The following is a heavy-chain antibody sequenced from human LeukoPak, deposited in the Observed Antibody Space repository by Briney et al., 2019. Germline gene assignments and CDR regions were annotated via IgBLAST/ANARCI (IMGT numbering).Heavy chain of an antibody. CDR3: ARDGAVAGKSPNWFDP. CDR1: GGSISSSSYY. Sequence: PSETLSLTCTVSGGSISSSSYYWGWIRQPPGKGLEWIGSIYYSGSTYYNPSLKSRVTISVDTSKNQFSLKLSSVTAADTAVYYCARDGAVAGKSPNWFDPWGQGTLVTVSS. CDR2: IYYSGST. D-gene: IGHD6-19*01. V-gene: IGHV4-39*07. J-gene: IGHJ5*02.